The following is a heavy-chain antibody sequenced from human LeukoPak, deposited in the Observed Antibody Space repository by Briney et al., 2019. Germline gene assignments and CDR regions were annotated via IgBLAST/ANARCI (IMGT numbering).Heavy chain of an antibody. J-gene: IGHJ4*02. Sequence: GGSLRLSCAASGFTFSSYGMHWVRQAPGKGLEWVAVIWYDGSNKYYADSVKGRFTISRDNSKNTLYLQMNSLRAEDTAVYYCARDCTNGVCYGTDFDHWGQGTLVTVSS. CDR1: GFTFSSYG. D-gene: IGHD2-8*01. CDR3: ARDCTNGVCYGTDFDH. V-gene: IGHV3-33*01. CDR2: IWYDGSNK.